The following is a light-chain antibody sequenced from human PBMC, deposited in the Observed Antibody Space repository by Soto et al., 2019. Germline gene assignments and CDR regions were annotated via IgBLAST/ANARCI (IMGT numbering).Light chain of an antibody. CDR1: SSDVGGYNY. CDR3: SSYTSSSTPYV. Sequence: LTQPASLSGSPGQSITISCPGTSSDVGGYNYVSWYQQHPVKAPKLMIYDVTNRPSGVSDRFSGSKSGNTASLTISGLQAEDEADYYCSSYTSSSTPYVFGTGTKVTVL. J-gene: IGLJ1*01. CDR2: DVT. V-gene: IGLV2-14*01.